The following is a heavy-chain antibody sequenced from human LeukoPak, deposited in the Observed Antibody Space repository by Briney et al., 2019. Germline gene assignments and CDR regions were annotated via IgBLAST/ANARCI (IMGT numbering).Heavy chain of an antibody. Sequence: SVKVSCKASGYTFTSYYMHWLRQAPGQGLEWMGGIIPIFDSPNYAQKFQGRLTITADASTSTAYMELSSLISEDTAVYYCARPADKSTHRVYFDSWGQGTLVTVSS. J-gene: IGHJ4*02. CDR2: IIPIFDSP. CDR1: GYTFTSYY. V-gene: IGHV1-69*13. CDR3: ARPADKSTHRVYFDS. D-gene: IGHD3-10*01.